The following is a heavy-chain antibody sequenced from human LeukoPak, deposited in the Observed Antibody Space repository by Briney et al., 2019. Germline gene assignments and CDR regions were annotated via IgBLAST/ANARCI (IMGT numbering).Heavy chain of an antibody. V-gene: IGHV3-21*01. D-gene: IGHD3-22*01. Sequence: GRSLRLSCETSGFTFSNYGMHWVRQAPGKGLEWVSSIRSSSSYIYYADSVKGRFTISRDNAKNSLYLQMNSLRAEDTAVYYCAREAYYYDSSGYYYNFDYWGQGTLVTVSS. CDR3: AREAYYYDSSGYYYNFDY. CDR2: IRSSSSYI. CDR1: GFTFSNYG. J-gene: IGHJ4*02.